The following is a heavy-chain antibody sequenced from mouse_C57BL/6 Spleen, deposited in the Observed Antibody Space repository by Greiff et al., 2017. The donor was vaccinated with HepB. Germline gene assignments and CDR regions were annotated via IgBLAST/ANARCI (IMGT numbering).Heavy chain of an antibody. D-gene: IGHD3-3*01. CDR3: AREGRGDYYAMDY. CDR1: GYAFSSYW. Sequence: QVQLKQSGAELVKPGASVKISCKASGYAFSSYWMNWVKQRPGKGLEWIGQIYPGDGDTNYNGKFKGKATLTADKSSSTAYMQLSSLTSEDSAVYVCAREGRGDYYAMDYWGQGTSVTVSS. J-gene: IGHJ4*01. CDR2: IYPGDGDT. V-gene: IGHV1-80*01.